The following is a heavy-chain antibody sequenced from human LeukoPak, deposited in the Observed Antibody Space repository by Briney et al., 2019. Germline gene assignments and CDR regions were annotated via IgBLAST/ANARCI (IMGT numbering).Heavy chain of an antibody. CDR3: ARSATVTYYYFDY. V-gene: IGHV4-59*01. CDR1: GGSISSYY. Sequence: KPSETLSLTCTVSGGSISSYYWSWIRQPPGKGLEWIGYIYYSGSTNYNPSLKSRVTISVDTSKNQFSLKLSSVTAADTAVYYCARSATVTYYYFDYWGQGTLVTVSS. J-gene: IGHJ4*02. D-gene: IGHD4-17*01. CDR2: IYYSGST.